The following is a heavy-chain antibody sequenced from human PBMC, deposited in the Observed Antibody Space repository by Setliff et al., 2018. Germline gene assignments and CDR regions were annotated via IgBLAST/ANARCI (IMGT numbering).Heavy chain of an antibody. V-gene: IGHV4-39*01. CDR2: MYYSGST. J-gene: IGHJ4*02. CDR3: ARHLLVQGTYHFDY. CDR1: GSSISSGSYY. D-gene: IGHD3-10*01. Sequence: ETLSLTCSVSGSSISSGSYYWGWIRQSPGKGLEWIGSMYYSGSTYYNPSLKGRVTLSVDTTKSQFSLKLTSMTAADTAVYFCARHLLVQGTYHFDYWGQGSPVTVSS.